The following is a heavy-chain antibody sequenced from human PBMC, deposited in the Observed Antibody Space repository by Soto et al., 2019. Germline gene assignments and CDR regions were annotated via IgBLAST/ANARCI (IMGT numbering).Heavy chain of an antibody. J-gene: IGHJ6*02. CDR2: ISYDGSNK. CDR1: GFTFSSYG. V-gene: IGHV3-30*03. Sequence: GGSLRLSCAASGFTFSSYGMHWVRQAPGKGLEWVAVISYDGSNKYYADSVKGRFTISRDDSKNTLYLQMNSLKTEDTAVYYCTTATHCSGGSCYWFNYYYYYGMDVWGQGTTVTVSS. CDR3: TTATHCSGGSCYWFNYYYYYGMDV. D-gene: IGHD2-15*01.